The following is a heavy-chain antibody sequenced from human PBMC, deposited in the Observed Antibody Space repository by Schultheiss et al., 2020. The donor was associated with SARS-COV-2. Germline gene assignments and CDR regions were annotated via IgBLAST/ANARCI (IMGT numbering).Heavy chain of an antibody. CDR3: ARDARVTMIVVVPIPRDYGMDV. D-gene: IGHD3-22*01. J-gene: IGHJ6*02. CDR1: GFTFSSYG. V-gene: IGHV3-33*08. CDR2: IWYDGSNK. Sequence: GESLKISCAASGFTFSSYGMHWVRQAPGKGLEWVAVIWYDGSNKYYADSVKGRFTISRDNSKNTLYLQMNSLRAEDTAVYYCARDARVTMIVVVPIPRDYGMDVWGQGTTVTVSS.